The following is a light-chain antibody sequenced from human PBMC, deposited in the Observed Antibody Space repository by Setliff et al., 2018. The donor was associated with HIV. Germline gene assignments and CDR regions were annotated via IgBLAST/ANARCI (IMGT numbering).Light chain of an antibody. CDR3: CSYGGPSTFYV. CDR1: STDVGGYDS. CDR2: DVN. V-gene: IGLV2-11*01. J-gene: IGLJ1*01. Sequence: ALTQPPSASGSPGQSVTISCTTTSTDVGGYDSVSWYQPLQGKAPKLMLYDVNKRPSGITDRFSGSKSGNTASLTISGLQAADEADYYCCSYGGPSTFYVSGTGTKVTVL.